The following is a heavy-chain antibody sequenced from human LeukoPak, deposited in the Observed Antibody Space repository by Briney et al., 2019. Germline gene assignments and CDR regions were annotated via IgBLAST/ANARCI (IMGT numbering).Heavy chain of an antibody. D-gene: IGHD5-18*01. V-gene: IGHV1-18*01. CDR1: GYSFTSYD. CDR2: MSAYNGKT. CDR3: ARGMGYSYGHPQGAFDI. Sequence: ASVKVSCKASGYSFTSYDFNWVRQAPGQGLEWMGWMSAYNGKTNYAHSLQGRVTVTADTSTSTAYTELRSLRSEDTAVYYCARGMGYSYGHPQGAFDIWGQGTMVTVSS. J-gene: IGHJ3*02.